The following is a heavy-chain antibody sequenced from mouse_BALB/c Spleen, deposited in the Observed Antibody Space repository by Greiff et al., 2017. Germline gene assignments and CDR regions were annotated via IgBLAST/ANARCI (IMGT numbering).Heavy chain of an antibody. CDR2: IWAGGST. J-gene: IGHJ3*01. Sequence: VKLVESGPGLVAPSQSLSITCTVSGFSLTSYGVHWVRQPPGKGLEWLGVIWAGGSTNYNSALMSRLSISKDNSKSQVFLKMNSLQTDDTAMYYCACNWDARFAYWGQGTLVTVSA. D-gene: IGHD4-1*01. CDR1: GFSLTSYG. V-gene: IGHV2-9*02. CDR3: ACNWDARFAY.